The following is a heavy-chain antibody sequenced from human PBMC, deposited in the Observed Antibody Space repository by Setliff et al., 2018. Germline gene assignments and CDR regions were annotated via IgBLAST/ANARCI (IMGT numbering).Heavy chain of an antibody. CDR3: ARGGMAAAGRKGVFEH. J-gene: IGHJ4*02. V-gene: IGHV1-46*01. Sequence: ASVKVSCKTSGYSFTRYYMHWVRQAPGQGLEWMGIINTGGGSASYAQKFQGRVTMTSDTSTSTVYMEVNSVTSGDTAMYSCARGGMAAAGRKGVFEHWGQGTLVTVSS. CDR1: GYSFTRYY. D-gene: IGHD6-13*01. CDR2: INTGGGSA.